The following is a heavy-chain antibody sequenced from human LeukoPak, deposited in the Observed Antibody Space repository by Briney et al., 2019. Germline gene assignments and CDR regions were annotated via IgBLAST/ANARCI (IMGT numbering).Heavy chain of an antibody. D-gene: IGHD5-18*01. J-gene: IGHJ4*02. CDR3: AKDRAWIQLWND. V-gene: IGHV3-11*05. CDR2: ISSSSSYT. Sequence: PGGSLRLSCEASGFSFSDYYMNWIRQAPGKGLEWVSYISSSSSYTNYADSVEGRFTISRDDAKNSLYLQMNTLRAEDTAVYYCAKDRAWIQLWNDWGQGTLVTVSS. CDR1: GFSFSDYY.